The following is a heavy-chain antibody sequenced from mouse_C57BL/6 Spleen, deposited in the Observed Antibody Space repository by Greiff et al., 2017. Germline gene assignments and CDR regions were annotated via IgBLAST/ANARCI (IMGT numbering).Heavy chain of an antibody. Sequence: VQLQQPGAELVMPGASVKLSCKASGYTFTSYWMHWVKQRPGQGLEWIGEIDPSDSYTNYNQKFKGKSPLTVDKSSSTAYMQLSSLTSEDSAVYYCARNWAYYFDYWGQGTTLTVSS. CDR1: GYTFTSYW. CDR3: ARNWAYYFDY. J-gene: IGHJ2*01. D-gene: IGHD4-1*01. V-gene: IGHV1-69*01. CDR2: IDPSDSYT.